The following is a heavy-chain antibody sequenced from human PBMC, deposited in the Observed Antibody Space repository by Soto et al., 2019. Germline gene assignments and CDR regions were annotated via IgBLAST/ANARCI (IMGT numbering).Heavy chain of an antibody. CDR2: ITATGDRT. V-gene: IGHV3-23*01. Sequence: GGSLRLSCADSGFGFSSYSMSWVRQTPGKGLEWVAAITATGDRTYYADSVTGRFTISRDNSKKTHYLQITRLRAEDTFMYYCATMNGYFEYWGQGTPVTVSS. CDR1: GFGFSSYS. J-gene: IGHJ4*02. CDR3: ATMNGYFEY. D-gene: IGHD3-22*01.